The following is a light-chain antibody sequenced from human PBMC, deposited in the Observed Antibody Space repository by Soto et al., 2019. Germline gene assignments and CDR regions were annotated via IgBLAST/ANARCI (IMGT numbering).Light chain of an antibody. CDR1: SSDVGSYNL. Sequence: QSALTQPASVSGSPGQSITISCTGTSSDVGSYNLVSWYQQHPGKAPKLMIYEGSKRPSGVSNRFSGSKSGNTDSLTISGLQAEDEADYYCCSYAGSSTFLYVFGTGTKLTVL. CDR3: CSYAGSSTFLYV. V-gene: IGLV2-23*03. J-gene: IGLJ1*01. CDR2: EGS.